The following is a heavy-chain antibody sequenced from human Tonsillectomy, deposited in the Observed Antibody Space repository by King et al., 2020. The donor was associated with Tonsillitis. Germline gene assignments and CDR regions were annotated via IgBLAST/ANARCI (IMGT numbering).Heavy chain of an antibody. CDR3: GRVPSSSKFDY. D-gene: IGHD6-13*01. V-gene: IGHV1-2*02. CDR1: GYTFTGYF. CDR2: INPNTGGT. J-gene: IGHJ4*02. Sequence: QLVQSGAEVKKPGASVKVSCKASGYTFTGYFIHWVRQAPGQGLEWMGWINPNTGGTKYAQKFQGRVTLNRDTSISTAYMELRRLRSDDTAVYYCGRVPSSSKFDYWGQGTLVTVSS.